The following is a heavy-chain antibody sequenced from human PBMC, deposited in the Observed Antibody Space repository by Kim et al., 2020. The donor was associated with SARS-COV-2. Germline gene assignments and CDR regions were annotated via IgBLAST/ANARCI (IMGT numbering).Heavy chain of an antibody. CDR3: TRDGGQQGSWPFDYYYYGMDV. J-gene: IGHJ6*02. Sequence: GGSLRLSCTASGFTFGDYAMSWVRQAPGKGLEWVGFIRSKAYGGTTEYAASVKGRFTISRDDSKSIAYLQMNSLKTEDTAVYYCTRDGGQQGSWPFDYYYYGMDVWGQGTTVTVSS. V-gene: IGHV3-49*04. CDR1: GFTFGDYA. CDR2: IRSKAYGGTT. D-gene: IGHD6-13*01.